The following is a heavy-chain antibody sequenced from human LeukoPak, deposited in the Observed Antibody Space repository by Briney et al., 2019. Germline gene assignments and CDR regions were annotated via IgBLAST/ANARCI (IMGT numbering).Heavy chain of an antibody. CDR2: IYHSGST. Sequence: PSETLSLTCTVSGYSISSGYYWGWIRQPPGKGLEWVGSIYHSGSTYYNPSLKSRVTISVHTSKNQFSLQLNSVTAADTAVYYCASSNWLRDANFDNWGQGTLVTVSS. D-gene: IGHD6-13*01. V-gene: IGHV4-38-2*02. J-gene: IGHJ4*02. CDR3: ASSNWLRDANFDN. CDR1: GYSISSGYY.